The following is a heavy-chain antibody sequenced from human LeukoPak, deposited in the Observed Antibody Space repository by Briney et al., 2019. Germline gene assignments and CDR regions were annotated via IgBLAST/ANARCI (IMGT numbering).Heavy chain of an antibody. J-gene: IGHJ5*02. V-gene: IGHV4-59*01. D-gene: IGHD3-16*01. CDR3: PKNDYDDVWGSSVRGWFDP. Sequence: PSETLSLTCTVSGGSISGYYRSWIRQPPGKGLEWIGYIYYSGSSNYNTSLKSRVSITVATSKNQFSLKLSAVTAADTAVYYGPKNDYDDVWGSSVRGWFDPWGQGTLVTVSS. CDR1: GGSISGYY. CDR2: IYYSGSS.